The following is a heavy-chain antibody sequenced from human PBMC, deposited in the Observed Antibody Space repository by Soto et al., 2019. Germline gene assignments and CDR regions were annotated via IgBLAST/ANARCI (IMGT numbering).Heavy chain of an antibody. D-gene: IGHD3-9*01. CDR1: GGSFSTYY. Sequence: QVQLQQWGAGLLKPSETLSLTCVVSGGSFSTYYYNWIRQSPGKGLEWLGEINHSGNNNYSPSLKSRVTMSLDTSKNQFSLKLTSVTAADTAVYYCARGGSNDWQVALDIWGQGTLVTVSS. J-gene: IGHJ3*02. CDR3: ARGGSNDWQVALDI. CDR2: INHSGNN. V-gene: IGHV4-34*01.